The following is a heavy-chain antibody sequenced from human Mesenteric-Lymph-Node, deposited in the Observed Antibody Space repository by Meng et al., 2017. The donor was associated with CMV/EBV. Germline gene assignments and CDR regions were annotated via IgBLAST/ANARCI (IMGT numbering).Heavy chain of an antibody. V-gene: IGHV4-4*02. CDR1: GDSISSSYW. J-gene: IGHJ4*02. CDR2: IFHSGST. D-gene: IGHD2/OR15-2a*01. Sequence: SETLSLTCAVSGDSISSSYWWRWVRQPPGKGREWIGGIFHSGSTNYNPSLKSRITMSVDKSKNQFSLKLTSVTAVDTAIYYCARVSNSRFDYWGQGTLVTVSS. CDR3: ARVSNSRFDY.